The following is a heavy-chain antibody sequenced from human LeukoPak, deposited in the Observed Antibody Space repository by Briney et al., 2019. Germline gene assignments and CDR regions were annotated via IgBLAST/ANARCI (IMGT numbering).Heavy chain of an antibody. V-gene: IGHV3-30*04. CDR3: ARGSGIAVAGFFDY. CDR1: GFTFSSYA. CDR2: VSYDGSNK. J-gene: IGHJ4*02. Sequence: GGSLRLSCAASGFTFSSYAMHWVRQAPGKGLEWVAVVSYDGSNKYYADSVKGRFTISRDNSKNTLYLLMNSLRAEDTAVYYCARGSGIAVAGFFDYWGQGTLVTVSS. D-gene: IGHD6-19*01.